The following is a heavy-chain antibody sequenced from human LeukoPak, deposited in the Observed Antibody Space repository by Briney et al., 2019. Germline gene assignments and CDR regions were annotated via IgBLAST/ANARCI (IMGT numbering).Heavy chain of an antibody. CDR2: IDYSGST. CDR1: GGSIHTYY. CDR3: ARAGHNGYEIDY. V-gene: IGHV4-59*01. D-gene: IGHD5-12*01. Sequence: KPSETLSLTCTVSGGSIHTYYWNWIRQSPGKGLEWIGCIDYSGSTNYNPSLRSRVTMSIDTSKKQFSLKLTSVTAADTAVYYCARAGHNGYEIDYWGQGTLLTVSS. J-gene: IGHJ4*02.